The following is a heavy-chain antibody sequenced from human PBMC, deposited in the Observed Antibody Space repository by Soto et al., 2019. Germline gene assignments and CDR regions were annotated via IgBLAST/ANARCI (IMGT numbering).Heavy chain of an antibody. Sequence: SETLSLTCSVSGGSIISYYWGWIRQPPGKGLEWIGYISYTGSTDYSPSLKSRVTISVDTSKNQFSLKVRSVTAADTAIYFCARHYPIGNNWNYFDYWGRGTLVTVS. D-gene: IGHD1-1*01. V-gene: IGHV4-59*08. CDR3: ARHYPIGNNWNYFDY. CDR1: GGSIISYY. J-gene: IGHJ4*02. CDR2: ISYTGST.